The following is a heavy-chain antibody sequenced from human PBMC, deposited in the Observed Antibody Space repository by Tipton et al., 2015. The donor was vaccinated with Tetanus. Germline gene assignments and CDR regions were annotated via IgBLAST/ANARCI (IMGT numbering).Heavy chain of an antibody. V-gene: IGHV4-34*01. D-gene: IGHD5-12*01. Sequence: TLSLTCAVFGGSFSGYYWSWLRQPPGKGLEWIGEINHGGSTNYNPSLTSRITISVDTSKNQFSLKLSSVTAADTAVYYCARGGYAYGLDVWGQGTTVTVSS. CDR2: INHGGST. CDR1: GGSFSGYY. CDR3: ARGGYAYGLDV. J-gene: IGHJ6*02.